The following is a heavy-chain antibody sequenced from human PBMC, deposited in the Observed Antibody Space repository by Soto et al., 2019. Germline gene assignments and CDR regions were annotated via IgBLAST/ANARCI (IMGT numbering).Heavy chain of an antibody. J-gene: IGHJ4*02. CDR2: INPNNGGT. CDR1: GYTFTGFY. D-gene: IGHD4-17*01. Sequence: GASVQVSCTASGYTFTGFYMHWVRQAPGQGLEWMGWINPNNGGTNYVQKFQDRVTMTRDTSITTAYMELSGLRSDDTAVYDCARDPGPYGDYSYWGQGTLVTVAS. CDR3: ARDPGPYGDYSY. V-gene: IGHV1-2*02.